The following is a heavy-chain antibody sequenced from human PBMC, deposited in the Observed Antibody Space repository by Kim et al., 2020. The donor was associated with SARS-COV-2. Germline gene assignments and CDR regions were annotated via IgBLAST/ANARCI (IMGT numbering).Heavy chain of an antibody. J-gene: IGHJ4*02. Sequence: GGSLRLSCAASGFTVSSNYMSWVRQAPGKGLEWVSVIYSGGSTYYADSVKGRFTISRDNSKNTLYLQMNSLRAEDTAVYYCERSVGATYYFDYWGQGTLVTVSS. CDR3: ERSVGATYYFDY. V-gene: IGHV3-66*01. D-gene: IGHD1-26*01. CDR1: GFTVSSNY. CDR2: IYSGGST.